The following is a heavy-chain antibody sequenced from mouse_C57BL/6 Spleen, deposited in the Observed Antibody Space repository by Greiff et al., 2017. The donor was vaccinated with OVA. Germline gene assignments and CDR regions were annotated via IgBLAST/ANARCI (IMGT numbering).Heavy chain of an antibody. CDR2: INPNNGGT. Sequence: EVQLQQSGPELVKPGASVKISCKASGYTFTDYYMNWVKQSHGKSLEWIGDINPNNGGTSYNQKFKGKATLTVDKSSSTAYMELRSLTSEDSAVYYCARGSFGYYYGGRYFDVWGTGTTVTVSS. CDR3: ARGSFGYYYGGRYFDV. J-gene: IGHJ1*03. V-gene: IGHV1-26*01. CDR1: GYTFTDYY. D-gene: IGHD1-1*01.